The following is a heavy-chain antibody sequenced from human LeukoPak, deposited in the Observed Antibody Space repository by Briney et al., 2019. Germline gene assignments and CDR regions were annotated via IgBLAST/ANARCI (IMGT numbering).Heavy chain of an antibody. CDR2: ISAYNGNT. D-gene: IGHD1-14*01. V-gene: IGHV1-18*01. J-gene: IGHJ6*03. CDR1: GGTFSSYA. Sequence: ASVKXSCKASGGTFSSYAISWVRQAPGQGLEWMGWISAYNGNTNYAQKLQGRVTMTTDTSTSTAYMELRSLRSDDTAVYYCARDPTGTMPRLDYYYYMDIWGKGTTVTVSS. CDR3: ARDPTGTMPRLDYYYYMDI.